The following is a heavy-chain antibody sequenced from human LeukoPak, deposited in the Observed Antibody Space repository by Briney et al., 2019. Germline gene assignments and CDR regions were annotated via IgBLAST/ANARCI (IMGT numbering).Heavy chain of an antibody. CDR1: GFTVRSSY. J-gene: IGHJ4*02. D-gene: IGHD3-22*01. V-gene: IGHV3-53*01. Sequence: GGSLRLSCAASGFTVRSSYMNWVRQAPGKGLEWVSVTYNDGTTYYADSVKGRFTISRDNSKNTLYLQMNNLRAEDTAVYYCAKPTRLIYDSSGYYYVDYFDYWGQGTLVTVSS. CDR2: TYNDGTT. CDR3: AKPTRLIYDSSGYYYVDYFDY.